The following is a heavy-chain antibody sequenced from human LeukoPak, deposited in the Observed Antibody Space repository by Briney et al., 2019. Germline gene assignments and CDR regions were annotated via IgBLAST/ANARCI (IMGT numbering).Heavy chain of an antibody. CDR1: GFTFSSYS. CDR3: ARSRSLHDY. V-gene: IGHV3-7*01. Sequence: GGSLRLSCAASGFTFSSYSMNWVRQAPGKGLEWVANINQDGSEKYYVDSVKGRLTISRDNAKNSLYLQMNSLGTEDTALYYCARSRSLHDYWGQGTLVTVSS. CDR2: INQDGSEK. J-gene: IGHJ4*02.